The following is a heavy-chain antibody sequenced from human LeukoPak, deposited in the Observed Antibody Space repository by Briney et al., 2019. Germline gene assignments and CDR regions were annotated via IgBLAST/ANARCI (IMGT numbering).Heavy chain of an antibody. CDR3: ARVRYDYVWGSYRYFYFDY. V-gene: IGHV4-4*02. CDR2: IYHSGST. J-gene: IGHJ4*02. Sequence: PSETLSLTCAVSGGSISSSNWWSWVRQPPGKGLEWIGEIYHSGSTNYNPSLKSRVTISVDKSKNQFSLKLSSVTAADTAVYYCARVRYDYVWGSYRYFYFDYWGQGTLVTVSS. CDR1: GGSISSSNW. D-gene: IGHD3-16*02.